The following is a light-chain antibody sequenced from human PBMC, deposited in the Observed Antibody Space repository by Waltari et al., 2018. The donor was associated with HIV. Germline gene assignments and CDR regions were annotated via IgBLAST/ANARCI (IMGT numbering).Light chain of an antibody. V-gene: IGKV1-5*03. CDR1: QSISTW. CDR3: QQYNSYSWT. CDR2: KAS. J-gene: IGKJ1*01. Sequence: DIQMTQSPSNVSAYVGDRVTITCRASQSISTWVAWYQQKPGKVPKLLIYKASTLESGVPSRLSGSGSGTEFTLTINSLQPDDIATYYCQQYNSYSWTFGQGTKVEIK.